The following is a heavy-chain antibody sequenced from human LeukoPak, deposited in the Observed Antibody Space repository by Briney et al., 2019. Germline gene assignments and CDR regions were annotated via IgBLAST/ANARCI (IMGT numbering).Heavy chain of an antibody. Sequence: TPSETLSLTCAVYGGSFSGYYWGWIRQPPGKGLEWIGSIYYSGNTYYNASLKSQVSISRDTSKNQFSLRLTSVTAADTAVYYCARQTGSGLFILPGGQGTLVTVSS. CDR1: GGSFSGYY. V-gene: IGHV4-39*01. J-gene: IGHJ4*02. D-gene: IGHD3/OR15-3a*01. CDR2: IYYSGNT. CDR3: ARQTGSGLFILP.